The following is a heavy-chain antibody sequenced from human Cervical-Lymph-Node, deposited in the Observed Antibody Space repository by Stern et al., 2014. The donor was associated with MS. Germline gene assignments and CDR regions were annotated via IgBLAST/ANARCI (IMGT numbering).Heavy chain of an antibody. D-gene: IGHD5/OR15-5a*01. J-gene: IGHJ6*02. Sequence: MQLVQSGAQVKKPGASVKVSCKGSVYTFIRYYLQWVRQAPGQGLEWMGIVNANGGSARYAQKFQGRVTMASDTSTSTVSMELSSLRSEDTAVYYCATLYDSSGNYGMEVWGQGTTVIVSS. CDR1: VYTFIRYY. CDR2: VNANGGSA. CDR3: ATLYDSSGNYGMEV. V-gene: IGHV1-46*01.